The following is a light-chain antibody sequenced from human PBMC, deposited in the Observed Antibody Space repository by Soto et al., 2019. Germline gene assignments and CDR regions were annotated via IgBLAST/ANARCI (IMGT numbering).Light chain of an antibody. CDR1: SSNIGSNP. CDR3: AAWDDSLNGPV. CDR2: SNS. J-gene: IGLJ2*01. V-gene: IGLV1-44*01. Sequence: QSVLTQPPSASGTPGQRVTISCSGSSSNIGSNPVNWYQQLPETAPKLLIYSNSQRPSGVPDRFSGSKSGTSASLAISGLQSDDEADYYCAAWDDSLNGPVFGGGTKVTVL.